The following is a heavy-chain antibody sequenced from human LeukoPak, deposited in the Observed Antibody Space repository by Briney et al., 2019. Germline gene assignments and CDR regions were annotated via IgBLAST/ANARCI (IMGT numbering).Heavy chain of an antibody. CDR1: GYTFTGYY. V-gene: IGHV1-2*02. CDR3: ARFEPGQLVTFDY. Sequence: GASVKVSCKASGYTFTGYYMHWMRQAPGQGLEWMGWINPNSGGTNYAQKFQGRVTMTRDTSISTAYMELSRLRSDDTAVYYCARFEPGQLVTFDYWGQRTLVTVSS. J-gene: IGHJ4*02. D-gene: IGHD6-6*01. CDR2: INPNSGGT.